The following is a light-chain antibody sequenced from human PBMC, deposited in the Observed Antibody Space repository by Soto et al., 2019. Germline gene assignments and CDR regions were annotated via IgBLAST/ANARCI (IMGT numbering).Light chain of an antibody. CDR1: QSVLYSSNNKNY. J-gene: IGKJ5*01. CDR2: WAS. Sequence: DIVMTQSPDSLAVSLGERATINCKSSQSVLYSSNNKNYLAWYQQKPGQPPKLLIYWASTRESGVPDRFSGSGSGTDFTLTISSLQAEDVAFYYCQQYISHSITFGQGTRLEIK. V-gene: IGKV4-1*01. CDR3: QQYISHSIT.